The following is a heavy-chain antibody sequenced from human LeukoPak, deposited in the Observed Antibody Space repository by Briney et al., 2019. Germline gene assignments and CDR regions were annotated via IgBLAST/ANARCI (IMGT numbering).Heavy chain of an antibody. CDR1: DGSISSYY. CDR2: IYDSGST. Sequence: SETLSLTCTVSDGSISSYYWSWIRQPPGKGLEWIGHIYDSGSTNYNPSLKSRVTISVDTSKNQFSLKLSSVTAADTAVYYCARVDSSGGYNYAIYWGQGTRVTVSS. CDR3: ARVDSSGGYNYAIY. D-gene: IGHD5-18*01. V-gene: IGHV4-59*01. J-gene: IGHJ4*02.